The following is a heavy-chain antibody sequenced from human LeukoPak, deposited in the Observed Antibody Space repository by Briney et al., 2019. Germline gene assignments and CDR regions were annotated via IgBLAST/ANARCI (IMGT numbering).Heavy chain of an antibody. D-gene: IGHD2-21*01. V-gene: IGHV3-53*01. CDR3: ARSPTASSDLAY. J-gene: IGHJ4*02. CDR1: GFTVSSYY. Sequence: GGSLRLSCAASGFTVSSYYMSWVRQAPGKGLEWVSAIYSGGTTYYADSVNGRFTTSRDNSENTLFLQMNSLRAEDTAVYYCARSPTASSDLAYWGQGTLVIVSS. CDR2: IYSGGTT.